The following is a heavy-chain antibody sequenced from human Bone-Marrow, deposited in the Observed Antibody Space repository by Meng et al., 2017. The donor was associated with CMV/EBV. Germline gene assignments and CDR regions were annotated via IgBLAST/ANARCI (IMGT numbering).Heavy chain of an antibody. CDR2: IKSKTDGGTT. J-gene: IGHJ4*02. CDR3: TTDLSGQWLEAGY. D-gene: IGHD6-19*01. CDR1: GFTFSSYE. V-gene: IGHV3-15*01. Sequence: GESLKISCAASGFTFSSYEMNWVRQAPGKGLEWVGRIKSKTDGGTTDYAAPVKGRFTISRDDSKNTLYLQMNSLKTEDTAVYYCTTDLSGQWLEAGYWGQGTLVTVSS.